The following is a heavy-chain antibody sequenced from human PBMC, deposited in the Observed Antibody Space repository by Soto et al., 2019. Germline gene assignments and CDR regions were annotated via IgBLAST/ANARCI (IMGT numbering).Heavy chain of an antibody. CDR3: ARRAYAKAFDI. D-gene: IGHD2-2*01. V-gene: IGHV4-28*01. CDR1: GYSISSSNW. Sequence: QVQLQESGPGLVKPSDTLSLICAVSGYSISSSNWWGWIRQPPGKGLEWIGNIYYSGSAYYNPSRKIRCTMSVATSKNQFSLKLTSVTAVDTAVYYCARRAYAKAFDIWGQGTTVTVSS. J-gene: IGHJ3*02. CDR2: IYYSGSA.